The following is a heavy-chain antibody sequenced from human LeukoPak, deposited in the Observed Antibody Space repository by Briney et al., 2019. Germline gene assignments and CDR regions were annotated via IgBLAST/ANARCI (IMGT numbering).Heavy chain of an antibody. CDR1: GGSISSGSYY. CDR2: IYTSGST. J-gene: IGHJ4*02. Sequence: PSETLSLTCTVSGGSISSGSYYWTWIRQPAGKGVEWIGRIYTSGSTNYNPSLKSRVTISVDTSKNQFSLKLSSVTAADTAVYYCARDNIAAAGTLIGYWGQGTLVTVSS. D-gene: IGHD6-13*01. V-gene: IGHV4-61*02. CDR3: ARDNIAAAGTLIGY.